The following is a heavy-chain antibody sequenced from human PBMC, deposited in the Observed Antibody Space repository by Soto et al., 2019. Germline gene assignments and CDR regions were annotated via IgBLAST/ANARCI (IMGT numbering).Heavy chain of an antibody. J-gene: IGHJ6*02. CDR1: GGTFSSYA. V-gene: IGHV1-69*01. CDR2: ILPIFGTA. CDR3: ARDKVGYYDSSGYYRVSVPPDYYYGMDV. D-gene: IGHD3-22*01. Sequence: QVQLVQSGAEVKKPGSSVKVSCKASGGTFSSYAISWVRQAPGQGLEWMGGILPIFGTANYAQKFQGRVTITADESTGTAYMELSSLRSEDTAVYYCARDKVGYYDSSGYYRVSVPPDYYYGMDVWGQGTTVTVSS.